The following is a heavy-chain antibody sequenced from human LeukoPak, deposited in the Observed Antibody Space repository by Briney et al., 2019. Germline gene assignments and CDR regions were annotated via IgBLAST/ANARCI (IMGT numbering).Heavy chain of an antibody. CDR3: ASSRYSYGYPYFDY. J-gene: IGHJ4*02. D-gene: IGHD5-18*01. V-gene: IGHV4-4*09. CDR2: IYTSGST. CDR1: GGSISSYY. Sequence: SETLSLTCTVSGGSISSYYWSWIRQPPGKGLEWIGYIYTSGSTNYNPSLKSRVTISVDTSKNQFSLKLSSVTAADTAVYYCASSRYSYGYPYFDYWGQGTLVTVSS.